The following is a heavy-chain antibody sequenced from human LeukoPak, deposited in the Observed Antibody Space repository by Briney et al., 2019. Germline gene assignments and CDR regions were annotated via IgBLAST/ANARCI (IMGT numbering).Heavy chain of an antibody. V-gene: IGHV4-34*01. CDR2: INHSGST. CDR1: GGSFSGYY. J-gene: IGHJ4*02. CDR3: ARYLVRGVIKALDY. Sequence: SETLSLTCAVYGGSFSGYYWSWIRQPPGKGLEWIGEINHSGSTNDNPSLKSRVTISVDTSKNQFSLKLSSVAAADTAVYYCARYLVRGVIKALDYWGQGTLVTVSS. D-gene: IGHD3-10*01.